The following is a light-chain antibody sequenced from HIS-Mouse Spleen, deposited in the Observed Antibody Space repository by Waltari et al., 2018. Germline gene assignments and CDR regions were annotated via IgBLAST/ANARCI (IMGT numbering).Light chain of an antibody. CDR1: QDISNY. V-gene: IGKV1-33*01. CDR2: DAS. CDR3: QQYDNPMYT. J-gene: IGKJ2*01. Sequence: IQMTQSPSSLSASVGDRFTFTCQASQDISNYLNWYQQKPGKAPKLLIYDASNLETGVPSRFSGSGSGTDFTFTISSLQPEDIATYYCQQYDNPMYTFGQGTKLEIK.